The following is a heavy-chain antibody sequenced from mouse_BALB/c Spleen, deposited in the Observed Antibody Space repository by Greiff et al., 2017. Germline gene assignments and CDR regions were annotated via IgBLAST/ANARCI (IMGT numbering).Heavy chain of an antibody. CDR3: ARVYGKYAMDY. Sequence: EVQLVESGGDLVKPGGSLKLSCAASGFTFSSYGMSWVRQTPDKRLEWVATISSGGSTYYPDSVKGRFTISRDNARNILYLQMSSLRSEDTAMYYCARVYGKYAMDYWGQGTSVTVSS. D-gene: IGHD1-1*01. J-gene: IGHJ4*01. CDR1: GFTFSSYG. V-gene: IGHV5-6-5*01. CDR2: ISSGGST.